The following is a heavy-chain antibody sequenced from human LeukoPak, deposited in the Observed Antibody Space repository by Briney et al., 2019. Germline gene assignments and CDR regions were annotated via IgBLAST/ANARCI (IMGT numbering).Heavy chain of an antibody. D-gene: IGHD2-8*01. CDR1: G. CDR3: AGVYYYYYMDV. V-gene: IGHV3-30*03. Sequence: GXHRVRQAPGKGLEWVAVISYDGSNKYYADSVKGRFTISRDNSKNTLYLQMNSLRAEDTAVYYCAGVYYYYYMDVWGKGTTVTVSS. J-gene: IGHJ6*03. CDR2: ISYDGSNK.